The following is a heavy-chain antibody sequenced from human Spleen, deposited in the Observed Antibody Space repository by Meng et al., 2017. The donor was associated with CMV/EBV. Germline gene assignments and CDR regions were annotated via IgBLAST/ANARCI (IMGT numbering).Heavy chain of an antibody. CDR3: AREVTAMVGDYYDSSGWTYYYYGMDV. J-gene: IGHJ6*02. Sequence: SETLSLTCTVSGGSIRSSSYYWGWIRQPPGKGLEWIGTIFYSGTTYYNPSLKSRVTISEDTSKNQFSLKLSSVTAADTAVYYCAREVTAMVGDYYDSSGWTYYYYGMDVWGQGTTVTVSS. V-gene: IGHV4-39*07. D-gene: IGHD3-22*01. CDR1: GGSIRSSSYY. CDR2: IFYSGTT.